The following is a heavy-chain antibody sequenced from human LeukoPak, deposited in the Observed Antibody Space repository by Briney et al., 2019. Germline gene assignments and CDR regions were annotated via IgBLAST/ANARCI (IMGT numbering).Heavy chain of an antibody. CDR1: GFTFSSYG. CDR3: ARIRGVPDYCYYYYMDV. Sequence: PGGSLRLSCAASGFTFSSYGMSWVRQAPGRGLEWIGSIFYSGNTYYNPSLNSRVTISVDTSNNQFSLKLSSVTAADTAVYYCARIRGVPDYCYYYYMDVWGKGTTVTISS. CDR2: IFYSGNT. D-gene: IGHD3-10*01. J-gene: IGHJ6*03. V-gene: IGHV4-39*01.